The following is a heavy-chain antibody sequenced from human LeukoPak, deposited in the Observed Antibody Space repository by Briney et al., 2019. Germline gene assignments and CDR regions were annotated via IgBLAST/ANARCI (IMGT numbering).Heavy chain of an antibody. CDR1: GFSLSDYG. CDR3: TRGRYQFLGPNDY. D-gene: IGHD2-2*01. CDR2: ITMNSVR. J-gene: IGHJ4*02. Sequence: GGSLRLSCSASGFSLSDYGMSWVRQAPGKGLEWVSYITMNSVRLYADPMKGRFTISRDNDKNSVYLQMNSLRDEDTAVYYCTRGRYQFLGPNDYWGQGSLVTVSS. V-gene: IGHV3-48*02.